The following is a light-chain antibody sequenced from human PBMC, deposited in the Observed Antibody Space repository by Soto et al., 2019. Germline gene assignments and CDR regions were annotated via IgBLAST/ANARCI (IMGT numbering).Light chain of an antibody. CDR1: SSDVGSYNL. Sequence: QSALTQPASVSGSPGQSITISCTGTSSDVGSYNLVSWYQRHPGKAPKLMIYEGSKRPSGVSNRFSGSKSGNTASLTISGLQAEDEADYYCCSYAGSSTDVVFGGGTKVTVL. CDR3: CSYAGSSTDVV. V-gene: IGLV2-23*01. J-gene: IGLJ2*01. CDR2: EGS.